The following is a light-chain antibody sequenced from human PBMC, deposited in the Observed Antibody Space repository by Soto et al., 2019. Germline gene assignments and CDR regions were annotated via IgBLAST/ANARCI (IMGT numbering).Light chain of an antibody. CDR1: SSDVGTYNY. V-gene: IGLV2-8*01. CDR2: EVS. Sequence: QSALTQPPSASGSPGQSVTISCTGTSSDVGTYNYVSWYQQHPGKAPKLMIYEVSKRPSGVPDRFSGSKSGNTASLTVSGLQAEDEADYYCSSYTISSTLVVFGGGTKLTVL. J-gene: IGLJ3*02. CDR3: SSYTISSTLVV.